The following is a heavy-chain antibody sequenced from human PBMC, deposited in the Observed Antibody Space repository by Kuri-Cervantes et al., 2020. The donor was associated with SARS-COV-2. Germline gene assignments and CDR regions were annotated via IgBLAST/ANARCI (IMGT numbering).Heavy chain of an antibody. V-gene: IGHV3-23*01. D-gene: IGHD2/OR15-2a*01. CDR2: ISGSGANT. CDR3: VKDSRVYYFDY. Sequence: GESLEISCAASGFTFSSFPMSWVRQAPGKGLEWVSGISGSGANTYYADSVKGWFTISRDNSKNTLYLQMNSLRAEDTAVYYCVKDSRVYYFDYWGQGTLVTVSS. J-gene: IGHJ4*02. CDR1: GFTFSSFP.